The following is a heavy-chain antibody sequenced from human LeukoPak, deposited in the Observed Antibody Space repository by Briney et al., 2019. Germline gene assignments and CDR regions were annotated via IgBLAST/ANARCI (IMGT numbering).Heavy chain of an antibody. V-gene: IGHV5-51*01. J-gene: IGHJ4*02. Sequence: GESLKISCKGSGYRFTSYWIGWGRQMPGKGLEWMGIIYPSDSDTRYSPSFQGQVSISADKSISAAYLQWSSLKASDTAMYYCARTWIAVAGGYYFDYWGQGTLVTVSS. CDR2: IYPSDSDT. CDR3: ARTWIAVAGGYYFDY. D-gene: IGHD6-19*01. CDR1: GYRFTSYW.